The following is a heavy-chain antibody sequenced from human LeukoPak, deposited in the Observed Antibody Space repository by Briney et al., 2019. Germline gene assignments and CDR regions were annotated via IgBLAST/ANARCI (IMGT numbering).Heavy chain of an antibody. D-gene: IGHD3-22*01. Sequence: GSSVKVSCKASGGTFSSYTISWVRQAPGQGLELMGRIIPIFGIANYAQKFQGRVTITADKSTSTAYMELSSLRSEDTAVYYCARAPTMIVGWFDPWGQGTLVTVSS. V-gene: IGHV1-69*02. CDR1: GGTFSSYT. CDR3: ARAPTMIVGWFDP. J-gene: IGHJ5*02. CDR2: IIPIFGIA.